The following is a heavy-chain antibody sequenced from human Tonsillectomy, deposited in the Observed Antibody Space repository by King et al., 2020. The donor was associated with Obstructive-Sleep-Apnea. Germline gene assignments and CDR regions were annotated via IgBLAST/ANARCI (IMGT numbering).Heavy chain of an antibody. J-gene: IGHJ5*02. D-gene: IGHD2-21*02. CDR2: ISSSSSYI. CDR3: ARGHIVVVTAIFWFDP. CDR1: GFTFSSYS. Sequence: VQLVESGGGLVKPGGSLRLSCAASGFTFSSYSMNWVRQAPGKGLEWVSSISSSSSYIYYADSVKGRFTISRDNAKNSLYLQMNSLRAEETAVYYCARGHIVVVTAIFWFDPWGQGTLVTVSS. V-gene: IGHV3-21*01.